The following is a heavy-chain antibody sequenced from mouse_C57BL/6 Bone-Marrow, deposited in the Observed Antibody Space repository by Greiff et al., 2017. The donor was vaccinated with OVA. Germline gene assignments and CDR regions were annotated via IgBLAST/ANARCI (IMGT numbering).Heavy chain of an antibody. V-gene: IGHV5-4*03. CDR2: ISDGGSYT. CDR1: GFPFSSYA. CDR3: ARYTGYYWYFDV. J-gene: IGHJ1*03. Sequence: EVKLQESGGGLVKPGGSLKLSCAASGFPFSSYAMSWVRQTPEKRLEWVATISDGGSYTYYPDNVKGRFTISRDNAKNNLYLQMSHLKSEDTAMYYCARYTGYYWYFDVWGTGTTVTVSS. D-gene: IGHD4-1*01.